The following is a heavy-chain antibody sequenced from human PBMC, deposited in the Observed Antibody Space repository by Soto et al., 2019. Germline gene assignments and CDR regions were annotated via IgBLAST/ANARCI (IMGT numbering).Heavy chain of an antibody. CDR3: AKRELLLYYYYGMDV. D-gene: IGHD1-26*01. CDR2: ISAYNGNT. V-gene: IGHV1-18*01. J-gene: IGHJ6*02. Sequence: ASVKVSCKASGYTFTSYGISWVRQAPGQGLEWMGWISAYNGNTNYAQKLQGRVTMTTDTSTSTAYMELRSLRAEDTAVYYCAKRELLLYYYYGMDVWGQGTTVTVSS. CDR1: GYTFTSYG.